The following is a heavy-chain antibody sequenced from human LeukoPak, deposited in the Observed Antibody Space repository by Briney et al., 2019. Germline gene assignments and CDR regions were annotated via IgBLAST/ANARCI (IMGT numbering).Heavy chain of an antibody. V-gene: IGHV4-59*08. D-gene: IGHD5-12*01. CDR2: IYYSGST. Sequence: SETLSLTCTVSGGSISSYYWSWIRQPPGKGLEWIGYIYYSGSTNYNPSLKSRVTISVDTSKNQFSLKLSSVTAADTAVYCCARAHSGYDDAFDIWGQGTMVTVSS. CDR1: GGSISSYY. CDR3: ARAHSGYDDAFDI. J-gene: IGHJ3*02.